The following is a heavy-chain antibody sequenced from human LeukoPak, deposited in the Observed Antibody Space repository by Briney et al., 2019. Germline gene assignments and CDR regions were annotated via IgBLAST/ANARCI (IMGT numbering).Heavy chain of an antibody. CDR2: IYPGDSDT. CDR3: ARLRGQYSGYDPDY. J-gene: IGHJ4*02. V-gene: IGHV5-51*01. D-gene: IGHD5-12*01. CDR1: GYSFTSYW. Sequence: GGSLRLSCKGSGYSFTSYWIGWVRQMPGKGLEWMGIIYPGDSDTRYSPSFQGQVTISADKSISTAYLQWSSLKASDTAMYYCARLRGQYSGYDPDYWGQGTLITVSS.